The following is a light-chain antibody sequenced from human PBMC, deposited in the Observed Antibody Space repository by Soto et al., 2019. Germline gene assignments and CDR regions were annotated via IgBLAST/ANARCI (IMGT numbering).Light chain of an antibody. CDR3: QQTPSSPLT. V-gene: IGKV1-39*01. J-gene: IGKJ4*01. Sequence: DIQMTQSPSSLSASVGDRVTITCRASQNIVSRYLSWYQQRPGRAPNLLISGAFNLQSGVPSRFSGSGSGTDFTLTISSVQPEDFATYFSQQTPSSPLTFGGGTKVDIK. CDR2: GAF. CDR1: QNIVSRY.